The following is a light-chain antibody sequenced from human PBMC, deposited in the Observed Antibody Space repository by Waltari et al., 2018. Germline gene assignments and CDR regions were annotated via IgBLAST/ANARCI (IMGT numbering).Light chain of an antibody. CDR2: EDN. CDR1: RRDVGLYDL. CDR3: CSYADSWTWV. V-gene: IGLV2-23*01. Sequence: QSALTQPASVSGSPGQSITISCTGSRRDVGLYDLVSWYQQHPEKAPQVIIFEDNKRPSGVSGRFSGSKSGNTASLTIAGLLAEDEADYYCCSYADSWTWVFGGGTKLTVL. J-gene: IGLJ3*02.